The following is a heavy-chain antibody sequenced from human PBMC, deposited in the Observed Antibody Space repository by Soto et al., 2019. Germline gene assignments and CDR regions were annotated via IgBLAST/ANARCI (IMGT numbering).Heavy chain of an antibody. J-gene: IGHJ4*02. CDR1: GDSISNYY. V-gene: IGHV4-4*07. Sequence: SETLSLTCTVSGDSISNYYWSWIRQPAGRRLEWLGRIYPNGGTNFNPSLQSRVSMSLDTSKNQFSLRLTSVTAADTAVYFCASERGGDSLRGFDLWGPGTLVTVSS. CDR3: ASERGGDSLRGFDL. D-gene: IGHD2-21*02. CDR2: IYPNGGT.